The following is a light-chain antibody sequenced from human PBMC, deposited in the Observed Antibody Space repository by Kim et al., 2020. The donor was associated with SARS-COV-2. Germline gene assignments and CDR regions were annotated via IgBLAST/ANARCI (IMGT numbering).Light chain of an antibody. Sequence: VSPGKTASITCSGDKLGDKYACWYQQKPGQSPVLVIYQDSKRPSGIPGRFSGSNSGNTATLTISGTQAMDEADYYCQAWDSSTVVVFGGGTQLTVL. CDR3: QAWDSSTVVV. CDR1: KLGDKY. J-gene: IGLJ2*01. CDR2: QDS. V-gene: IGLV3-1*01.